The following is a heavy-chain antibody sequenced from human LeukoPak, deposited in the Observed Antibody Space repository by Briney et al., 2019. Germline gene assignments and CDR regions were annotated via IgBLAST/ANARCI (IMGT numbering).Heavy chain of an antibody. J-gene: IGHJ5*02. V-gene: IGHV2-5*02. Sequence: SGPTLVTPTQTLTLLCTFSGFSLITGAVGGGWIRQPPGKALGWLAVIYSDDDVRYSPSLMSELVISADTSKSQGVLTMTNMDPGDTGTYFCAHRGKEYGKKWFGPSSQG. CDR1: GFSLITGAVG. CDR2: IYSDDDV. CDR3: AHRGKEYGKKWFGP. D-gene: IGHD2/OR15-2a*01.